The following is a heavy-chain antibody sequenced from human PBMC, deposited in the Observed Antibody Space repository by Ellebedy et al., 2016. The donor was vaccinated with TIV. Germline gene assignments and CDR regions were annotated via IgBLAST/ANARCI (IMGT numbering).Heavy chain of an antibody. V-gene: IGHV1-69*13. J-gene: IGHJ6*02. CDR3: ASTHFWSGYYDYYYCYGMDV. Sequence: ASVKVSCKASGGTFSSYAISWVRQAPGQGLEWMGGIIPIFGTANYAQKFQGRVTITADESTSTAYMELSSLRSEDTAVYYCASTHFWSGYYDYYYCYGMDVWGQGTTVTVSS. CDR1: GGTFSSYA. D-gene: IGHD3-3*02. CDR2: IIPIFGTA.